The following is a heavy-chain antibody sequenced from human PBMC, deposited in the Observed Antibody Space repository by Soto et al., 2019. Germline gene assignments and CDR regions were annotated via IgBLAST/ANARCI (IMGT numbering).Heavy chain of an antibody. J-gene: IGHJ4*02. Sequence: GGSLRLSCGASGFTFRSYALNWVGQAPGKGLEWISYIRGTTTISYADSVKGRFTISRDNAENSLYLQMNSLRDEDTAVYYCARDLSWAFDHWGQGALVTVSS. CDR3: ARDLSWAFDH. D-gene: IGHD6-13*01. CDR1: GFTFRSYA. CDR2: IRGTTTI. V-gene: IGHV3-48*02.